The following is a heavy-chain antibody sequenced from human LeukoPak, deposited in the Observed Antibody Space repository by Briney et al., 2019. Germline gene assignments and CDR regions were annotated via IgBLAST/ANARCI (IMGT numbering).Heavy chain of an antibody. CDR3: AREINDYGDYEGNWFDP. CDR1: GGSFSGYY. J-gene: IGHJ5*02. Sequence: PSETLSLTCAVYGGSFSGYYWSWIRQPPGKGLEWIGEINHSGSTNYNPSLKSRVTISVDTSKNQFSLKLSSVTAADTAVYYCAREINDYGDYEGNWFDPWGQGTLVTVSS. CDR2: INHSGST. D-gene: IGHD4-17*01. V-gene: IGHV4-34*01.